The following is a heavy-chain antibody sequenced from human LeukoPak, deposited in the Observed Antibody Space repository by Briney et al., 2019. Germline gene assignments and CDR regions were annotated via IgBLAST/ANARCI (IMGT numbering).Heavy chain of an antibody. Sequence: GGSLRLSCAASGFTVSSNYMSWVRQAPGKGLEWVSVIYSGGSTYYVDSVKGRFTISRDNSKNTLYLQMNSLRAEDTAVYYCARGHDFWSGYYPGDYWGQGTLVTVSS. CDR2: IYSGGST. CDR3: ARGHDFWSGYYPGDY. D-gene: IGHD3-3*01. CDR1: GFTVSSNY. V-gene: IGHV3-66*02. J-gene: IGHJ4*02.